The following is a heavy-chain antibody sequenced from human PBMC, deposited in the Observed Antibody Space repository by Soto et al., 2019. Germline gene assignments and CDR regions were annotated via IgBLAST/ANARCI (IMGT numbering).Heavy chain of an antibody. D-gene: IGHD3-10*01. CDR2: INSDGSST. V-gene: IGHV3-74*01. Sequence: PVGSMRLSCAASGGTLSSYGGRWVRQAPGKGLVWVSRINSDGSSTSYADSVKGRFTISRDNAKNSLYLQMNSLRAEDTDVYYCARAGSENDKWGQGTLVTAPQ. CDR3: ARAGSENDK. CDR1: GGTLSSYG. J-gene: IGHJ4*01.